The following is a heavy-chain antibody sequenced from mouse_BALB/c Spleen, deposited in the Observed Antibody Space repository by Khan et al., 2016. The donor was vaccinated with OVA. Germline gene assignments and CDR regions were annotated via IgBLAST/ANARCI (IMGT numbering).Heavy chain of an antibody. J-gene: IGHJ2*01. V-gene: IGHV3-2*02. CDR1: GYSITSGYA. CDR2: ISYSGVT. CDR3: ARGNYYGYYFDY. Sequence: VQLKESGPGLVKPSQSLSLTCTVTGYSITSGYAWNCIRQFPGNKLEWMGYISYSGVTSYTPFLKSLIFITRDTSKNQFFLQWTSVTTEDTATYYCARGNYYGYYFDYWGQGTTLTVS. D-gene: IGHD1-1*01.